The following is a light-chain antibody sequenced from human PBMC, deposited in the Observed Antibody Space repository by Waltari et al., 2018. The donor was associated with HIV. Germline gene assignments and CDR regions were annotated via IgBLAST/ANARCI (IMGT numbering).Light chain of an antibody. V-gene: IGLV3-1*01. J-gene: IGLJ2*01. Sequence: SYELTQPPSVSVSPGQTASIPCSGDILGAKFACWYQQKPGQSPVLVIYQDTKRPSGIPERFSGFNSGNTATLTISGTQAMDEADYYCQAWDSSTVVFGGGTKLTVL. CDR1: ILGAKF. CDR2: QDT. CDR3: QAWDSSTVV.